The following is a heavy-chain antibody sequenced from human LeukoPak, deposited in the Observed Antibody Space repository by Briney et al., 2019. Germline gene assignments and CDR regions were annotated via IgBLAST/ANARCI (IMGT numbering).Heavy chain of an antibody. J-gene: IGHJ5*02. CDR1: GGSISSSSYY. CDR2: IYYSGST. V-gene: IGHV4-39*07. D-gene: IGHD2-15*01. CDR3: ARFTVVAASLGWFDP. Sequence: SETLSLTCTVSGGSISSSSYYWGWIRQPPGKGLEWIGSIYYSGSTYYNPSLKSRVTISVDTSKNQFSLKLSSVTAADTAVYYCARFTVVAASLGWFDPWGQGTLVTVSS.